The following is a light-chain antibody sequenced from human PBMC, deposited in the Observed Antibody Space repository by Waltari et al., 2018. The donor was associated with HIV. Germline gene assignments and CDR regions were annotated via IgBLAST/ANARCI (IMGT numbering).Light chain of an antibody. J-gene: IGLJ2*01. Sequence: QSALTPSSSASGSPGQSVNLPCRGANSDTSDYHYVSWYQQHADRPPKLIIFEVTKLPSGVPDRFSGSKSSNTASLFVSGLQPEDEATYFCSSFAGTHKLFGGGTKLTVL. CDR1: NSDTSDYHY. CDR3: SSFAGTHKL. V-gene: IGLV2-8*01. CDR2: EVT.